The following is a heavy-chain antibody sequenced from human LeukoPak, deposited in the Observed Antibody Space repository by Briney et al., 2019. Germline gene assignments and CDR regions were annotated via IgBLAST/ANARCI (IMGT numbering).Heavy chain of an antibody. CDR1: GGTFSSYA. V-gene: IGHV1-69*13. J-gene: IGHJ4*02. CDR2: IIPIFGTA. Sequence: ASVKVSCKASGGTFSSYAISWVRQAPGQGLEWMGGIIPIFGTANYAQKFQGRVTITADESTSTAYMELSSLRSEDTAVYYCATRIQLTRDYWGQGTLVTVSS. D-gene: IGHD5-18*01. CDR3: ATRIQLTRDY.